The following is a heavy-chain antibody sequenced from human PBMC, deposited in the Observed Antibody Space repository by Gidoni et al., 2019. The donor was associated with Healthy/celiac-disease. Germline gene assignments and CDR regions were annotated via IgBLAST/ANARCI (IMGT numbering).Heavy chain of an antibody. Sequence: QVQLQQWGAGLLKPSETLSLTCAAYGGSFSGYYWSWIRQPPGKGLEWIGEINHSGSTNYNPSLKSRVTISVDTSKNQFSLKLSSVTAADTAVYYCGRGPPRGGSGKRPGWFDPWGQGTLVTVSS. D-gene: IGHD3-10*01. V-gene: IGHV4-34*01. CDR1: GGSFSGYY. CDR3: GRGPPRGGSGKRPGWFDP. J-gene: IGHJ5*02. CDR2: INHSGST.